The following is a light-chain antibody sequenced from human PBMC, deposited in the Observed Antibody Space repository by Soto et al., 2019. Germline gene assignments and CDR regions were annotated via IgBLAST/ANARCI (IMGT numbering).Light chain of an antibody. CDR1: QTISSW. J-gene: IGKJ1*01. V-gene: IGKV1-5*03. Sequence: EIQMTQSPSTLSGSVGDRVTLTCRASQTISSWLAWYQQKPGKAPKLLIHKASTLKSGVPSRFSGSGSGTEFTLTISSLQPDDFATYYCQHYNSYSEAFGQGTKVDIK. CDR2: KAS. CDR3: QHYNSYSEA.